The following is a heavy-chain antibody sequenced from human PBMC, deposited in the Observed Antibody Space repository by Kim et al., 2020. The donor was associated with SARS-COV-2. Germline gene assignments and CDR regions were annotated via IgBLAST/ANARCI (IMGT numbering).Heavy chain of an antibody. V-gene: IGHV3-30*02. Sequence: KGRFTTSGDNSENTLYLQLNSLRPEDTAVYYCAKALLRGVNFYYYGMDVWGQGTTVTVSS. J-gene: IGHJ6*02. D-gene: IGHD3-10*01. CDR3: AKALLRGVNFYYYGMDV.